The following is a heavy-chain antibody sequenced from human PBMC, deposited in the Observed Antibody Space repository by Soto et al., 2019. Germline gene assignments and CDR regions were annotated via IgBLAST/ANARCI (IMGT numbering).Heavy chain of an antibody. CDR1: GGSISSYY. CDR3: ASSISSWDTLYYYYYMDV. V-gene: IGHV4-59*01. D-gene: IGHD6-13*01. Sequence: QVQLQESGPGLVKPSETLSLTCTVSGGSISSYYWSWIRQPPGKGLEWIGYIYYSGSTNYNPSLKGPVTIAVDTSKNPFSLNLSSVPAADTAVYYCASSISSWDTLYYYYYMDVWGKGTTVTVSS. J-gene: IGHJ6*03. CDR2: IYYSGST.